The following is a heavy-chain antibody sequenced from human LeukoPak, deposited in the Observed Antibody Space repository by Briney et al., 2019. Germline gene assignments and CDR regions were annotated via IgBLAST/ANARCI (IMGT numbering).Heavy chain of an antibody. CDR3: TTEID. V-gene: IGHV3-23*01. CDR2: ISGSGGST. CDR1: GFTFSSYA. Sequence: GGSLRLSCAGSGFTFSSYAISWVRQAPGKGLEWVSGISGSGGSTYYADSVKGRFTISRDNSKNTLYLQMNSLKTEDTAVYYCTTEIDWGQGTLVTVSS. J-gene: IGHJ4*02.